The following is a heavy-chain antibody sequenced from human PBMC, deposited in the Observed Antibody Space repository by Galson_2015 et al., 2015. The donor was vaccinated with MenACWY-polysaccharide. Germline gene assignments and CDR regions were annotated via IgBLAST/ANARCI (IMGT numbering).Heavy chain of an antibody. CDR1: GFTFSSYA. V-gene: IGHV3-23*01. CDR2: ISGRGGST. J-gene: IGHJ4*02. CDR3: AKDERSGWFGIFDY. D-gene: IGHD6-19*01. Sequence: SLRLSCAASGFTFSSYAMSWVRQAPGKGLEWVSAISGRGGSTYYADSVRGRFTVSRDNSKNTLYLQMNSLRAEDTAKYYCAKDERSGWFGIFDYWGQGILVTVSS.